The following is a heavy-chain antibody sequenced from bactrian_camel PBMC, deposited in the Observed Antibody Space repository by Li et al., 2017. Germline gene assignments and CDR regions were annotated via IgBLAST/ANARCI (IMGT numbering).Heavy chain of an antibody. Sequence: VQLVESGGGLVQPGGSLRLSCAAAGFTFRLSGMSWVRQAPGKGLEWVSSISTDGVVKSYADSVKGRFTISRDNAKNTLDLQLNSLKTEDTAMYYCVKAYRTVTGPRGQGTQVTVS. CDR1: GFTFRLSG. V-gene: IGHV3S40*01. CDR2: ISTDGVVK. D-gene: IGHD1*01. CDR3: VKAYRTVTGP. J-gene: IGHJ4*01.